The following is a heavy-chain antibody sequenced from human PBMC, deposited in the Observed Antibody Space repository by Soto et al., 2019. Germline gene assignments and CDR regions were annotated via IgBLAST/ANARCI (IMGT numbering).Heavy chain of an antibody. J-gene: IGHJ4*02. CDR3: VRGDNWNDEASDY. Sequence: QVQLVESGGGVVQPGWSLRLSCAASGLMFSNHGMHWVRQAPGKGLEWVAVIWSDGNNRYYADSVKGRFTISRDNSKNTLYLQMNSLRAEDTAVYYCVRGDNWNDEASDYWGQGTLVTVSS. CDR1: GLMFSNHG. D-gene: IGHD1-1*01. V-gene: IGHV3-33*01. CDR2: IWSDGNNR.